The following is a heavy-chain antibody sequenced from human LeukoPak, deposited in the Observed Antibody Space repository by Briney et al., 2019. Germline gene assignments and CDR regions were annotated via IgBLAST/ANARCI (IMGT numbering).Heavy chain of an antibody. V-gene: IGHV4-4*07. CDR2: IYTSGST. CDR3: ARENSGSYREFDY. Sequence: SETLSLTCTVSGGSISSYYWSWIRQPAGKGLEWIGRIYTSGSTNYNASLKSRVSMSVDTSKNQFSLKLSSVTAADTAVFYCARENSGSYREFDYWGQGTLVTVSS. J-gene: IGHJ4*02. CDR1: GGSISSYY. D-gene: IGHD1-26*01.